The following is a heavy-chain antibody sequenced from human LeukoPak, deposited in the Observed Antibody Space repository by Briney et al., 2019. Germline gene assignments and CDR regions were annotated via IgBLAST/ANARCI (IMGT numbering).Heavy chain of an antibody. Sequence: QPGGSLRLSCAASGFTVSSNDMSWVRQAPGKGLEWVSVIYSGGGIYYADSVKGRFTISRDNSKNTLYLQMGSLRPEDMAVYFCTRGSGSYYSYNWFDPWGQGTLVTVSS. CDR2: IYSGGGI. J-gene: IGHJ5*02. CDR3: TRGSGSYYSYNWFDP. V-gene: IGHV3-53*05. CDR1: GFTVSSND. D-gene: IGHD3-10*01.